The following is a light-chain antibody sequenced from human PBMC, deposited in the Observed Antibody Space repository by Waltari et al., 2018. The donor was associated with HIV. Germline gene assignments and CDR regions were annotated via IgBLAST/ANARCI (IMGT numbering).Light chain of an antibody. CDR2: DVT. J-gene: IGLJ1*01. CDR3: CSYAGSYTFNV. CDR1: SSDVGGSNY. Sequence: QSALTQPRSVSGSPGQSVTISCTGTSSDVGGSNYFSWYQQHPGKAPKLMIYDVTKRPSGVPDRFYGSKSGNTASLTISGLQAEDEADYYCCSYAGSYTFNVFGTGTKVTVL. V-gene: IGLV2-11*01.